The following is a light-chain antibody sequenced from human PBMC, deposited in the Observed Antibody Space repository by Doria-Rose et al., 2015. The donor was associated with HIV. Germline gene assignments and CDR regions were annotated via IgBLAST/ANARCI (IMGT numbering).Light chain of an antibody. CDR3: QSYDSRLSVYV. CDR1: SSNIGAGFD. Sequence: QSVLTQPPSVSGAPGQRVAISCTGSSSNIGAGFDVNWYQQFPGTAPKLLIHGNTNRPSGVTDRLSGSKSGTSASLAISGLRAEDEADYYCQSYDSRLSVYVFGTGTKVTVL. V-gene: IGLV1-40*02. CDR2: GNT. J-gene: IGLJ1*01.